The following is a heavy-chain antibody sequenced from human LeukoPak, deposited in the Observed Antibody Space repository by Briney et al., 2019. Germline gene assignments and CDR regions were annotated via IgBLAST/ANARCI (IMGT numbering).Heavy chain of an antibody. Sequence: ETLSLTCTVSGGSISSYYWSWVRQAPGKGLEWVSVLYRGGSTYYADSVEGRFTISRDNSKNMLYLQMNSQRAEDTAMYYCVRGPSSCWSLEDYWGQGTLVTVSS. V-gene: IGHV3-53*01. J-gene: IGHJ4*02. CDR1: GGSISSYY. CDR3: VRGPSSCWSLEDY. CDR2: LYRGGST. D-gene: IGHD6-19*01.